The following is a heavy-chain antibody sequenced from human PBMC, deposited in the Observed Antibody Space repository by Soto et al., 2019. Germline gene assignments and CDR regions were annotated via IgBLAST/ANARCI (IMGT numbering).Heavy chain of an antibody. CDR3: TRANWYSEY. V-gene: IGHV4-59*11. Sequence: QVRLQESGPGLVKPSETVSLTCSVSGGSISNHYWSWIRQPPGKGLEWIGYIYYNGNTNYNPSLKSRVTMSVDTSRNQISLKLTTVTAADTAVYYCTRANWYSEYFGQGTLVTVSS. J-gene: IGHJ4*02. CDR1: GGSISNHY. CDR2: IYYNGNT. D-gene: IGHD7-27*01.